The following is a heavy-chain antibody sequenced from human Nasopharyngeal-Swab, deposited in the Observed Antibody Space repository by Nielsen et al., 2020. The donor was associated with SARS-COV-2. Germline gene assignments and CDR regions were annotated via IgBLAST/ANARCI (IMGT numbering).Heavy chain of an antibody. CDR1: GHTFNNYY. CDR3: ARRGRCSGSSCDMDV. V-gene: IGHV1-46*02. D-gene: IGHD2-2*01. CDR2: INPGSGGT. J-gene: IGHJ6*02. Sequence: ASVKVSCKASGHTFNNYYIHWVRQAPGQGLEWMGMINPGSGGTTYAQKFQGRVTMTGDTSTSTVFMDLSSLRSEDTAVYYCARRGRCSGSSCDMDVWGQGTTVTVSS.